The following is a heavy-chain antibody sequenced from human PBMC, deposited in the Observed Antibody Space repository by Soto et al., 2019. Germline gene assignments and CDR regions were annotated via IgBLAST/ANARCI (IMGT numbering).Heavy chain of an antibody. D-gene: IGHD3-10*01. J-gene: IGHJ5*02. CDR2: IYYSGST. CDR3: ARVDQTYYYGSWSPGTGFDP. V-gene: IGHV4-31*03. Sequence: QVQLQESGPGLVKPSQTLSLTCTVSGGSISSGGYYWSWIRQHPGKGLEWIGYIYYSGSTYYNPSLKSRVTISLDTSKNQFSLKLSSVTAADTAVYYCARVDQTYYYGSWSPGTGFDPWGQGTLVTVSS. CDR1: GGSISSGGYY.